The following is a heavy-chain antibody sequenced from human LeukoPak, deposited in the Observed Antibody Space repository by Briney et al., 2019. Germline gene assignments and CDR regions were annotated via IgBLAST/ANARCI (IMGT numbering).Heavy chain of an antibody. CDR3: AVNQVDGTGIFDP. J-gene: IGHJ5*02. V-gene: IGHV1-2*02. CDR1: GYTFTDYY. D-gene: IGHD1-14*01. Sequence: ASVKVSCKPSGYTFTDYYIHWMRQAPGQGLEWMGWINPDIGATDYAQKFQGRVTMTRDTSLVTAYMELGRLGSDDTAVYYCAVNQVDGTGIFDPWGQGTLVTVSS. CDR2: INPDIGAT.